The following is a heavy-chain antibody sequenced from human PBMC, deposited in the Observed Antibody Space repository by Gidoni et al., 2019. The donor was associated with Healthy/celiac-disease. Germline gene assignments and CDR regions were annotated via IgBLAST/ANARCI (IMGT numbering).Heavy chain of an antibody. Sequence: EVQLLESGGGLVNTGGSRRLYGAAAGVTLSSYAWSWVRHAPGKGRDCFAAISVCGVSTCYADSVTGRFTIPRDNSKPTLYLQLNSLGAEDTSVYYCAKDRLSNYDSSGYWEAFDIWGQGTMVTVSS. CDR2: ISVCGVST. CDR3: AKDRLSNYDSSGYWEAFDI. D-gene: IGHD3-22*01. J-gene: IGHJ3*02. V-gene: IGHV3-23*01. CDR1: GVTLSSYA.